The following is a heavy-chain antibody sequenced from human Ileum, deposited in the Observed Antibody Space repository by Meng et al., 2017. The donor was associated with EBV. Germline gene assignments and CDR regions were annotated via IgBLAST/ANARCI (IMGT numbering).Heavy chain of an antibody. CDR3: ARPGYCSGGSCYLGHAEYFQY. Sequence: QVQLVQAGAEVKKPGASVKVYCKASGYTFTSYGISWVRQAPGQGLEWMGWISADSGNTNYAQKLQGRVTMTTDTSTSTAYMELRSLRSDDTAVYYCARPGYCSGGSCYLGHAEYFQYWGQGTLVTVSS. CDR1: GYTFTSYG. J-gene: IGHJ1*01. CDR2: ISADSGNT. D-gene: IGHD2-15*01. V-gene: IGHV1-18*01.